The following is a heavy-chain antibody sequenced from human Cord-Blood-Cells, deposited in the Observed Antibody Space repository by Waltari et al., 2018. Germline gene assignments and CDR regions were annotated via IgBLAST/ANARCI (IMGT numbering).Heavy chain of an antibody. D-gene: IGHD6-6*01. Sequence: QVQLQQWGAGLLKPSETLSLTCAVYGGSFSGYYWSWIRQPPGKGLEWIGEINHSGSTNYNPSLKSRVTISVDTSKNQFYLKLSSVTAADTAVYYCARFLSGQLSIDYWGQGTLVTVSS. J-gene: IGHJ4*02. CDR3: ARFLSGQLSIDY. V-gene: IGHV4-34*01. CDR2: INHSGST. CDR1: GGSFSGYY.